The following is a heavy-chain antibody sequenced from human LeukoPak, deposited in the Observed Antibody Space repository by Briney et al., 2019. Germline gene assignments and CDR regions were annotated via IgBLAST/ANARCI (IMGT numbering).Heavy chain of an antibody. CDR2: IIPIFGTA. CDR1: GYTFTSYA. J-gene: IGHJ6*03. V-gene: IGHV1-69*05. Sequence: ASVKSSCKPSGYTFTSYAISSGQQPPGQGLGWMGRIIPIFGTANYAQKFQGRVTITTDESTSTAYMELSSLRSEDTAVYYCASGFYYYYMDVWGKGTTVTVSS. CDR3: ASGFYYYYMDV.